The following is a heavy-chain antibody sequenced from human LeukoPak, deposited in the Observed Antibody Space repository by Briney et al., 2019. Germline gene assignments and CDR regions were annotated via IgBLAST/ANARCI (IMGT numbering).Heavy chain of an antibody. J-gene: IGHJ5*02. Sequence: ASVKVSCKASGGTFSSYAISWVRQAPGQGLEWMGGIIPIFGTANYAQKFQGRVTITADKSTSTAYMELSSLRSEDTAVYYCARDPHTLYSSSWSNWFHPWGQGTLVTVSS. D-gene: IGHD6-13*01. CDR3: ARDPHTLYSSSWSNWFHP. CDR2: IIPIFGTA. V-gene: IGHV1-69*06. CDR1: GGTFSSYA.